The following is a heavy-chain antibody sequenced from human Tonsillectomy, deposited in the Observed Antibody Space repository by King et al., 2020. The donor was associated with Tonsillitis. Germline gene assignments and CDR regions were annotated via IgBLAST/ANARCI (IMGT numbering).Heavy chain of an antibody. CDR3: AKDRDNYYDSSGYDY. Sequence: VQLVESGGGLVQPGGSLRLSCAPSGFTFSSYGMSWVRQAPGKGLEWVSVISGSGGSTYYADSVKGRFTISRDNSKNTLYLQMNSLRAEDTAVYYCAKDRDNYYDSSGYDYWGQGTLVTVSS. J-gene: IGHJ4*02. V-gene: IGHV3-23*04. CDR2: ISGSGGST. D-gene: IGHD3-22*01. CDR1: GFTFSSYG.